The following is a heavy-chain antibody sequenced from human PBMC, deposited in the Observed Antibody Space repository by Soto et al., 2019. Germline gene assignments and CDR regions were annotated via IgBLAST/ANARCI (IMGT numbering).Heavy chain of an antibody. CDR2: MNPNSGNT. J-gene: IGHJ6*02. Sequence: QVQLVQSGAEVKKPGASVKVSCKASGYTFTSYDINWVRQATGQGLEWMGWMNPNSGNTGYAQKFQGRVTMTRNTSIGTAYIELSSLRSEYTAVYYCARAGYSTSGMDVWFQGTTVTVSS. CDR3: ARAGYSTSGMDV. CDR1: GYTFTSYD. D-gene: IGHD6-6*01. V-gene: IGHV1-8*01.